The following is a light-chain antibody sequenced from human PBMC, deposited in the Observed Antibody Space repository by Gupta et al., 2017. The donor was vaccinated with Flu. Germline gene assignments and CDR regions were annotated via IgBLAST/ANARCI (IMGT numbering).Light chain of an antibody. CDR2: NAS. J-gene: IGKJ1*01. V-gene: IGKV1-5*03. CDR1: QSISNW. Sequence: DIKMTQSPSILSASVGDRVTITCRASQSISNWLAWYQQKPGRAPNLLMYNASRLESGVPSRFSGSGCGTEFTLTITSQQPDDFATYYCQHQNNSSWAFGQGTKVEIK. CDR3: QHQNNSSWA.